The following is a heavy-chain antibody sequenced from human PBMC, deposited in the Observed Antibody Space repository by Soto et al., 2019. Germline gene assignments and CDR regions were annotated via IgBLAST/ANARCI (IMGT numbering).Heavy chain of an antibody. D-gene: IGHD3-22*01. V-gene: IGHV1-69*01. Sequence: QVQLVQSGAEVKKPGSSVKVSCKASGDTFSSYAISWVRQAPGQGLEWMGGIIPIFGTANYAQKFQGRVTITADESTSTAYMELSSLRSEDTAVYYCARGTTMIVVVRGGWFDPWGQGTLVTVSS. CDR3: ARGTTMIVVVRGGWFDP. CDR1: GDTFSSYA. CDR2: IIPIFGTA. J-gene: IGHJ5*02.